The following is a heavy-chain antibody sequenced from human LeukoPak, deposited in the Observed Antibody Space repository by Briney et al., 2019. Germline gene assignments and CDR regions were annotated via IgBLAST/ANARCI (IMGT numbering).Heavy chain of an antibody. Sequence: GGSLRLSCAASGFTFSDYGMHWVRQAPGKGLEWVAVISYEGSNKYYADSVKGRLTISRDNSKNTLYLQMNTLRAEDTAVYYCAKDLSHQQLAPYYFDYWGQGTLVTVSS. V-gene: IGHV3-30*18. D-gene: IGHD6-13*01. CDR3: AKDLSHQQLAPYYFDY. J-gene: IGHJ4*02. CDR1: GFTFSDYG. CDR2: ISYEGSNK.